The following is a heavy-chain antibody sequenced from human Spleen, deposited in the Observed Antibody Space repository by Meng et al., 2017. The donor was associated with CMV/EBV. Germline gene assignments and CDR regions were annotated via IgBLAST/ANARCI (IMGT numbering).Heavy chain of an antibody. CDR2: IYSGGSAT. V-gene: IGHV3-23*03. J-gene: IGHJ6*02. Sequence: GESLKISCAASGFTFSNCAMTWVRQAPGKGLEWVSVIYSGGSATYHADSVRGRFNISRDNSNNMVYLHMNSLRADDTARYYCARLGSYTYYYYGMDVWGQGTTVTVSS. CDR3: ARLGSYTYYYYGMDV. D-gene: IGHD2-15*01. CDR1: GFTFSNCA.